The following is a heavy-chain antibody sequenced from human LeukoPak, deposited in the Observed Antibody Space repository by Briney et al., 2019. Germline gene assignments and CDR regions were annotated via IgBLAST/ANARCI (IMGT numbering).Heavy chain of an antibody. J-gene: IGHJ4*02. CDR1: GFTFSSYA. V-gene: IGHV3-23*01. D-gene: IGHD3-22*01. CDR2: ISGSGGST. Sequence: GGSLRLSWAASGFTFSSYAMSWVRQAPGKGLEWVSAISGSGGSTYYADSVKGRFTISRDNSKNTLYLQMNSLRAEDTAVYYCAKVPMIVPSYYFDYWGQGTLVTVSS. CDR3: AKVPMIVPSYYFDY.